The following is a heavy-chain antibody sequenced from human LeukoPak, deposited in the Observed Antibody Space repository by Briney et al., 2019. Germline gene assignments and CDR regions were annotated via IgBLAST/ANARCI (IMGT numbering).Heavy chain of an antibody. CDR2: IRSDGTTT. V-gene: IGHV3-74*01. Sequence: GGSLRLSCEASGFTLDTWWFNCVRQPPGKGLEWLSHIRSDGTTTYYADSVRGRFTVSRDNARNTLFLQMDSLRAEDTAVYFCPRDSFDPLSYRRFDLWGQGTPVTVSS. CDR1: GFTLDTWW. CDR3: PRDSFDPLSYRRFDL. J-gene: IGHJ5*02. D-gene: IGHD3-16*02.